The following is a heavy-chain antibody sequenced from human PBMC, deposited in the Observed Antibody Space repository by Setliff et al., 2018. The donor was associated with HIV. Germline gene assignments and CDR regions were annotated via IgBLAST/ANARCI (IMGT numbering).Heavy chain of an antibody. J-gene: IGHJ4*02. CDR3: AKGRYSSSWYYFDY. CDR2: ITWNSGTI. V-gene: IGHV3-9*01. Sequence: PGGSLRLSCAASGFIFDDYAMHWGRQIPGKGLEWVAGITWNSGTIAYADSVQGRFTISRDNDKKYVFLQMNSLRPEDTALYYCAKGRYSSSWYYFDYWGQGTLVTVSS. D-gene: IGHD6-13*01. CDR1: GFIFDDYA.